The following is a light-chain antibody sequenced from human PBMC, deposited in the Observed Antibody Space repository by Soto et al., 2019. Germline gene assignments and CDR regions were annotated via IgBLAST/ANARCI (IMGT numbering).Light chain of an antibody. Sequence: EIVLTQSPATLSLSPGERATLSCRASPSVTNFLAWYQQKPGQAPRLLIYGASTRATGIPARFSGSGSGTEFTLTISSLQSEDFAVYYCQQYNNWPLTFGQGTKVDIK. CDR2: GAS. J-gene: IGKJ1*01. V-gene: IGKV3-15*01. CDR1: PSVTNF. CDR3: QQYNNWPLT.